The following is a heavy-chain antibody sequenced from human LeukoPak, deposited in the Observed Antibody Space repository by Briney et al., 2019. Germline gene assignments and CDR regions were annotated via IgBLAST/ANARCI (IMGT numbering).Heavy chain of an antibody. J-gene: IGHJ4*02. CDR2: ISGSGTRI. D-gene: IGHD5-24*01. CDR3: AKSGYNRFDY. CDR1: GFTFTDYA. Sequence: GGSLRLPCAGSGFTFTDYAMSWVRQAPGKGLEWVSAISGSGTRIYHADSVKGRFTISRDNSKNTLYLQMNTLRAEDTALYYCAKSGYNRFDYWGQGILVTVSS. V-gene: IGHV3-23*01.